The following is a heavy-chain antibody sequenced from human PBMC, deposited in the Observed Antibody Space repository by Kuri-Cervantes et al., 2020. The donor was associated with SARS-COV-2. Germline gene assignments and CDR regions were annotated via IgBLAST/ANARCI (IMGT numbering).Heavy chain of an antibody. J-gene: IGHJ6*02. CDR2: ISYDGSNK. CDR3: AKWAENYYDSSGYYYKDYYYGMDV. Sequence: GESLNISCAASGFTFSSYGMHWVRQAPGRGLEWVAVISYDGSNKYYADSVKGRFTISRDNSKNTLYLQMNSLRAEDTAVYYCAKWAENYYDSSGYYYKDYYYGMDVWGQGTTVTVSS. V-gene: IGHV3-30*18. CDR1: GFTFSSYG. D-gene: IGHD3-22*01.